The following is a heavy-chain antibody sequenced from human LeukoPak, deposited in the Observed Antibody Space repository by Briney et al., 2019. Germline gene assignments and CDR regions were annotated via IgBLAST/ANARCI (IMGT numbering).Heavy chain of an antibody. CDR1: GFTFSSYA. Sequence: GGSLRLSCSASGFTFSSYAMHWVRQAPGKGLEYVSAISSNGGSTYYADSVKGRFTISRDNSKNTLYLQMSSLRAEDTAVYYCAGAQGDGPWQYYHGMDVWGKGTTVTVSS. CDR3: AGAQGDGPWQYYHGMDV. J-gene: IGHJ6*04. V-gene: IGHV3-64D*06. D-gene: IGHD2-8*01. CDR2: ISSNGGST.